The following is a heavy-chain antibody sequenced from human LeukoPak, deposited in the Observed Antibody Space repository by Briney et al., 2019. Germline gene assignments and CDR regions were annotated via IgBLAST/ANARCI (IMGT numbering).Heavy chain of an antibody. J-gene: IGHJ5*02. V-gene: IGHV5-51*01. CDR1: GYRFTNYW. CDR2: IYPGDSDI. CDR3: ARQEYCSGGSCYTWFDP. Sequence: PGESLKISCKGSGYRFTNYWIAWVRHMPGKGLEWMGIIYPGDSDIRYSPSFQGQVTISADKSISTAYLQWSSLKASDTAMYYCARQEYCSGGSCYTWFDPWGQGTLVTVSS. D-gene: IGHD2-15*01.